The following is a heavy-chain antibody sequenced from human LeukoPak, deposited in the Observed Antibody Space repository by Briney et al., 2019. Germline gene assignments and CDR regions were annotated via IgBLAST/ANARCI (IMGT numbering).Heavy chain of an antibody. J-gene: IGHJ4*02. CDR3: AKEITMVRGFV. D-gene: IGHD3-10*01. CDR1: GFTFSSYA. Sequence: GGSLGLSCIAPGFTFSSYAMSWVREAPGKGLVWVSAISGSGGSTYYAASVKGRFSISRDTSKNTLYLQMNSLRAEDTAVYYCAKEITMVRGFVWGQGTLVTVSS. CDR2: ISGSGGST. V-gene: IGHV3-23*01.